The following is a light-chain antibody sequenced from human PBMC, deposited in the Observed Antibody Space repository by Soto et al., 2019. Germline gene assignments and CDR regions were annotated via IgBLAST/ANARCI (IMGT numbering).Light chain of an antibody. CDR2: GAS. CDR1: QSVSST. CDR3: QQYSDWPPWT. J-gene: IGKJ1*01. Sequence: EIVMTQSPATLSVSPGGRATLSCMSSQSVSSTLAWYQQKPGQAPRLLIYGASTRATGIPARFSGSGSGTDFTLTISSLQSEDFAVYFCQQYSDWPPWTFGQGTKVDI. V-gene: IGKV3-15*01.